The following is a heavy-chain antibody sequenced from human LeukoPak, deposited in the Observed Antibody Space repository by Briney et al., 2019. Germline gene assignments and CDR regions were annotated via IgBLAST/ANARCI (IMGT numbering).Heavy chain of an antibody. V-gene: IGHV4-39*01. J-gene: IGHJ4*02. CDR3: ARQQAAAGPGDYFDY. D-gene: IGHD6-13*01. Sequence: PSETLSLTCTVSGGSISSSSYYWGWIRQPPGKGLEWIGSIYYSGSTYYNPSLKSRVTISVDTSKNQFSLKLSSVTAADTAVYYCARQQAAAGPGDYFDYWGQGTLVTVSS. CDR2: IYYSGST. CDR1: GGSISSSSYY.